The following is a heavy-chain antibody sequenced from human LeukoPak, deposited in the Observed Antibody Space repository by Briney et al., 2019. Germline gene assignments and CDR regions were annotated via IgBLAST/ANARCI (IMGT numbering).Heavy chain of an antibody. CDR3: AKDRNGYSSTFDY. V-gene: IGHV3-30*02. CDR1: GFTLSSYG. D-gene: IGHD5-18*01. J-gene: IGHJ4*02. Sequence: PGGSLRLSCVASGFTLSSYGMHWIRQAPDKRLEWVAFIRYDGSNKNYADSVKGRFTISRDNSKNTLFLQMNSLRPEDTAVYYCAKDRNGYSSTFDYWGQGTLVTASS. CDR2: IRYDGSNK.